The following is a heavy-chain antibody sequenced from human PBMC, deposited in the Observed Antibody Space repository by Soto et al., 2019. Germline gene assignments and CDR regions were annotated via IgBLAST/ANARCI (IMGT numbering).Heavy chain of an antibody. CDR3: ARDRKGVRDMDV. J-gene: IGHJ6*03. CDR2: IYYSGST. Sequence: SETLSLTCTVSGGSISSGGDYWSWIRQHPGKGLEWIGYIYYSGSTYYNPSLKSRVTISVDTSKNQFSLKLSSVTAADTAVYYCARDRKGVRDMDVWGKGTTVTVSS. CDR1: GGSISSGGDY. V-gene: IGHV4-31*03. D-gene: IGHD3-10*01.